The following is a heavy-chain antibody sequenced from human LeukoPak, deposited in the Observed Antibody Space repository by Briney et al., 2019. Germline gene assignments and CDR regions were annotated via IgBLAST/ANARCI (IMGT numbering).Heavy chain of an antibody. CDR3: ARGVADTAMVNYYYYGMDV. D-gene: IGHD5-18*01. CDR1: GGTFSSYA. J-gene: IGHJ6*02. Sequence: GASVEVSCKASGGTFSSYAISWVRQAPGQGLEWMGGIIPIFGTANYAQKFQGRVTITADESTSTAYMELSSLRSEDTAVYYCARGVADTAMVNYYYYGMDVWGQGTTVTVSS. V-gene: IGHV1-69*13. CDR2: IIPIFGTA.